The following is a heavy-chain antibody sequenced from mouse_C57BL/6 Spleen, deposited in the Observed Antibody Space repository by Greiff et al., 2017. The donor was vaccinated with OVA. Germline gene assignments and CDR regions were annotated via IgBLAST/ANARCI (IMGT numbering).Heavy chain of an antibody. CDR1: GYSITSGYY. V-gene: IGHV3-6*01. D-gene: IGHD2-4*01. CDR3: ARGYDYDEGLAY. CDR2: ISYDGSN. J-gene: IGHJ3*01. Sequence: DVQLQESGPGLVKPSQSLSLTCSVTGYSITSGYYWNWIRQFPGNKLEWMGYISYDGSNNYNPSLKNRISITRDTSKNQFFLKLNSVTTEDTATYYCARGYDYDEGLAYWGQGTLVTVSA.